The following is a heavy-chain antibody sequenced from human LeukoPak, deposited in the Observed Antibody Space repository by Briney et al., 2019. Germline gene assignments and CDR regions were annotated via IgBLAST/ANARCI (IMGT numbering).Heavy chain of an antibody. Sequence: GGSLRLSCAASGFTFRGYAMNWVRQAPRKGLEWVSTISGSGNGTYYADSVKGRFTISRDNSKDTLFLQMNSLRAEDTAAYSCAKMGLDAFDIWGQGTMVTVSS. J-gene: IGHJ3*02. CDR3: AKMGLDAFDI. V-gene: IGHV3-23*01. CDR2: ISGSGNGT. CDR1: GFTFRGYA.